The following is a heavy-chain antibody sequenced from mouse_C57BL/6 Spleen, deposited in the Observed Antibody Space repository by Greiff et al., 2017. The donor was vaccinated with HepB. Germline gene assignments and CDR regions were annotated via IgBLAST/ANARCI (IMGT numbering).Heavy chain of an antibody. V-gene: IGHV1-59*01. Sequence: QVQLQQPGAELVRPGTSVKLSCKASGYTFTSYWMHWVKQRPGQGLEWIGVIDPSDSYTNYNQKFKGKATLTVDTSSSTAYMQLSSLTSEDSAVYSFARGVNDDDSAWFAYWGQGTLVTVSA. CDR3: ARGVNDDDSAWFAY. CDR1: GYTFTSYW. J-gene: IGHJ3*01. CDR2: IDPSDSYT. D-gene: IGHD2-4*01.